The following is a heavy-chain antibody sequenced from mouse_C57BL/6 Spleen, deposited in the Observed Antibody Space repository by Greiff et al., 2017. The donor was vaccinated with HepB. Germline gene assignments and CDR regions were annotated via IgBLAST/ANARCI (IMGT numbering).Heavy chain of an antibody. D-gene: IGHD2-9*01. CDR3: NSYYGYDVGFAY. J-gene: IGHJ3*01. CDR2: IHPNSGST. V-gene: IGHV1-64*01. CDR1: GYTFTSYW. Sequence: VQLQQPGAELVKPGASVKLSCKASGYTFTSYWMHWVKQRPGQGLEWIGMIHPNSGSTNYNEKFKSKATLTVDKSSSTAYMQLSSLTSEDSAVYYCNSYYGYDVGFAYWGQGTLVTVSA.